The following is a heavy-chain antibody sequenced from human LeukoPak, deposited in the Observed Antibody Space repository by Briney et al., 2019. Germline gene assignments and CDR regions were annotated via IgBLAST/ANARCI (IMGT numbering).Heavy chain of an antibody. V-gene: IGHV4-4*07. Sequence: SETLSLTCTVSGASISAFHWTWFRQPAGKGLEWIGLIYSSGRTPFNPSLKRRVAMPVDLTKNRLSLKLTSVTAADTAMYYCARKDGDYWGRGALVTVSS. CDR1: GASISAFH. J-gene: IGHJ4*02. CDR2: IYSSGRT. CDR3: ARKDGDY.